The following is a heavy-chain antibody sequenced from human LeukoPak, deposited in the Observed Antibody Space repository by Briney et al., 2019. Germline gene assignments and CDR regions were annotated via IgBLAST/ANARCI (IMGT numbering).Heavy chain of an antibody. V-gene: IGHV3-21*01. Sequence: GGSLRLSCAASGFSFSSYSMNWVRQAPGKGLEWVSSISSSSSYIYYADSVKGRFTISRDNAKNSLYLQMNSLRAEDTAVYYCARDSCSSTSCSYWYFDLWGRGTLVTVSS. CDR1: GFSFSSYS. J-gene: IGHJ2*01. CDR3: ARDSCSSTSCSYWYFDL. D-gene: IGHD2-2*01. CDR2: ISSSSSYI.